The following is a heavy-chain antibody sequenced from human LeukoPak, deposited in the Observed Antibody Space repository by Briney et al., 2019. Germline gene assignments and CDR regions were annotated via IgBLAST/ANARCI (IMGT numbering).Heavy chain of an antibody. CDR3: ARSGEYNNFDY. CDR2: IYYRGKT. V-gene: IGHV4-59*11. J-gene: IGHJ4*02. Sequence: SETLSLTCNVSGGSISSHYWSWIRQPPGKGLEWIGYIYYRGKTNYNPSLKSRVTISVDTSKNQFSLKLSSVTAADMAVYFCARSGEYNNFDYWGQGTLVTVSS. D-gene: IGHD1-1*01. CDR1: GGSISSHY.